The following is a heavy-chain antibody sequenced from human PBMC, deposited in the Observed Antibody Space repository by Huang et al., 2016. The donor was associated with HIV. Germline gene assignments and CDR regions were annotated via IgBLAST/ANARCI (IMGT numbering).Heavy chain of an antibody. CDR1: GYSFTGPF. V-gene: IGHV1-2*06. J-gene: IGHJ4*02. Sequence: QVQLVQSGAEVKRPGASVTVSGKPSGYSFTGPFIHWVRQAPGQGLERMGRTDPPRCAINWASRFQGRVSMTRDKSIGTAYMELSGLRSDDTAVFFCAREAWASGVAHYFDYWGPGTLVTVSS. CDR3: AREAWASGVAHYFDY. D-gene: IGHD3-10*01. CDR2: TDPPRCAI.